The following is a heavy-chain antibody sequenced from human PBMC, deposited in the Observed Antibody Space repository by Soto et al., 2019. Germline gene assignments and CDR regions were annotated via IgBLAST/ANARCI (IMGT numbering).Heavy chain of an antibody. J-gene: IGHJ6*03. CDR2: INHSGST. CDR3: ARGRFAPFSSRDYYYYMDV. Sequence: SETLSLTCAVYGGSFSGYYWSWIRQPPGKGLEWIGEINHSGSTNYNPSLKSRVTISVDTSKNQFSLKLSSVTAADTAVYYCARGRFAPFSSRDYYYYMDVWGKGTTVTVSS. CDR1: GGSFSGYY. V-gene: IGHV4-34*01. D-gene: IGHD6-13*01.